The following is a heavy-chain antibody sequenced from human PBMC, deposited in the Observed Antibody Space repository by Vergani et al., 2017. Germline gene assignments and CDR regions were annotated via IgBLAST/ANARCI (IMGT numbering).Heavy chain of an antibody. J-gene: IGHJ6*02. V-gene: IGHV2-5*01. CDR1: GFSLSTSGVG. CDR2: IYWNDGK. CDR3: AHETITYYYYYGMDV. D-gene: IGHD3-3*01. Sequence: QVTLRESGPALVKPTQTLTLTCTFSGFSLSTSGVGVGWIRQPPGKALEWLALIYWNDGKRYSPSLKSRLTITKDTSKNQVVLTMTNMDPVDTATYYCAHETITYYYYYGMDVWGQGTTVTVSS.